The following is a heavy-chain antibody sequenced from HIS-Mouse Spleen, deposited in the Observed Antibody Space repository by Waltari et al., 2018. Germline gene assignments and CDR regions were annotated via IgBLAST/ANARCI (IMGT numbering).Heavy chain of an antibody. J-gene: IGHJ2*01. CDR3: AREIPYSSSWYDWYFDL. Sequence: QLQLQESGPGLVKPSETLSLTCTVSGGSICSSIYYWGWIRQPPGKGLEWIGSIYYSGSTYYNPSLKSRVTISVDTSKNQFSLKLSSVTAADTAVYYCAREIPYSSSWYDWYFDLWGRGTLVTVSS. CDR1: GGSICSSIYY. CDR2: IYYSGST. V-gene: IGHV4-39*07. D-gene: IGHD6-13*01.